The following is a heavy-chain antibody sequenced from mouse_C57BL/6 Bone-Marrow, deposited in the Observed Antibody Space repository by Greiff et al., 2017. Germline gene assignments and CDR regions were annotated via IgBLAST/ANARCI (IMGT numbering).Heavy chain of an antibody. CDR1: GYTFTSYW. Sequence: VQLQEPGAELVRPGTSVKLSCKASGYTFTSYWLHWVKQRPGQGLEWIGVIDPSDSYTNYNQKFTGKATLTVDPSSRTAFMQLSSLTSEDSAVYYSAREGTVVRFDYWGQGTTLTVSS. D-gene: IGHD1-1*01. CDR3: AREGTVVRFDY. V-gene: IGHV1-59*01. J-gene: IGHJ2*01. CDR2: IDPSDSYT.